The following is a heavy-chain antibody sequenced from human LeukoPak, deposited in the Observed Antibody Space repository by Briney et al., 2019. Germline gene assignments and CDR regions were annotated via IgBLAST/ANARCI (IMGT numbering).Heavy chain of an antibody. CDR3: ASIYYYDSAPFDP. Sequence: SETLSLTCTVSGDSISSGDYYWSWIRQPAGKGLAWIGRISSSGSTNYNPSLKSRVTISVDTSKNQFSLKLSSVTAADTAVYYCASIYYYDSAPFDPWGQGTLVTVSS. CDR1: GDSISSGDYY. CDR2: ISSSGST. J-gene: IGHJ5*02. D-gene: IGHD3-22*01. V-gene: IGHV4-61*02.